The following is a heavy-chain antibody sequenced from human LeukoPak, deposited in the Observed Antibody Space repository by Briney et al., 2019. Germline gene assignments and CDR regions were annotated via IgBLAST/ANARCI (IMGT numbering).Heavy chain of an antibody. CDR3: ARTYYYDNSGYFGY. Sequence: GGSLRLSCAASGFTISNYAMSWVRQAPGKGLEWVSGISDSGGNTYYADSVKGRFTISRDNSKNTLYLQMNSLRAEDTAVYYCARTYYYDNSGYFGYWGQGTLVTVSS. D-gene: IGHD3-22*01. V-gene: IGHV3-23*01. J-gene: IGHJ4*02. CDR2: ISDSGGNT. CDR1: GFTISNYA.